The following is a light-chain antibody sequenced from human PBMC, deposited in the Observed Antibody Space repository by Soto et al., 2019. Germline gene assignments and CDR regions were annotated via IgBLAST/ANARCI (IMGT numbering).Light chain of an antibody. CDR2: DAS. J-gene: IGKJ2*01. Sequence: DIQMTQSPSTLSASVGDRVTITCRASQSISSWLAWYQQKPGKAPKLLIYDASSLESGVPSRFSGSGSGTEFTLTISSLQPDEFATYYCQQYNSYSYTVGQGTKLEIK. V-gene: IGKV1-5*01. CDR1: QSISSW. CDR3: QQYNSYSYT.